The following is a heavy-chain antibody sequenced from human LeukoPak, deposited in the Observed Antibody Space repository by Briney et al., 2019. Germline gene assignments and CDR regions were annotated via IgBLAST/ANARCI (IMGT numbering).Heavy chain of an antibody. Sequence: SETLSLTCTVSGGSISSSSYYWGWIRQPPGKGLEWIGSIYYSGSTYYNPSLKSRVTISVDTSKNQFSLKLSSVTAADTAVYYCARMMGQGSSWPPLDAFDIWGQGTMVTVSS. V-gene: IGHV4-39*07. D-gene: IGHD6-13*01. J-gene: IGHJ3*02. CDR2: IYYSGST. CDR3: ARMMGQGSSWPPLDAFDI. CDR1: GGSISSSSYY.